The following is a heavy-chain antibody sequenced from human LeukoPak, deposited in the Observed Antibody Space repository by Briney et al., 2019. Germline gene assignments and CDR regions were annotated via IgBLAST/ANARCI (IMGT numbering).Heavy chain of an antibody. D-gene: IGHD3-16*01. Sequence: GSLRLSCVVSGFNFSSYWMNWVRQAPGRGLEWVANIKHDGSEKYYVDSVKGRFSISRDNAKKSLYLQMNSLRAEDTAVYYCARALSHCLDFWGQGTLVTVSS. CDR1: GFNFSSYW. CDR3: ARALSHCLDF. CDR2: IKHDGSEK. J-gene: IGHJ4*02. V-gene: IGHV3-7*01.